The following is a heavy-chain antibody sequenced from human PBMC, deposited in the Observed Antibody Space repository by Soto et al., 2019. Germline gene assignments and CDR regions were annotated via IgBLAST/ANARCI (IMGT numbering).Heavy chain of an antibody. CDR3: AKSSAVGATKLSGYFDY. CDR1: GFTFDDYT. V-gene: IGHV3-43*01. Sequence: GGSLRLSCAASGFTFDDYTMHWVRQAPGKGLEWVSLISWDGGSTYYADSVKGRFTISRDNSKNSLYLQMNSLRTEDTALYYCAKSSAVGATKLSGYFDYWGQGTLVTVSS. CDR2: ISWDGGST. J-gene: IGHJ4*02. D-gene: IGHD1-26*01.